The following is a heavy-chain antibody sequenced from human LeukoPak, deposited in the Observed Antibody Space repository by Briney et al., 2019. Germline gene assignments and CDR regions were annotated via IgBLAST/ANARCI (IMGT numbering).Heavy chain of an antibody. Sequence: GSSEKVSCKASGGTFSSYAISWVRQAPGQGLEWMGRIIPIFGTANYAQKFQGRVTITTDESTSTAYMELSSLRSEDTAVYYCASDELHHYYFDYWGQGTLVTVSS. CDR2: IIPIFGTA. V-gene: IGHV1-69*05. D-gene: IGHD1-7*01. J-gene: IGHJ4*02. CDR1: GGTFSSYA. CDR3: ASDELHHYYFDY.